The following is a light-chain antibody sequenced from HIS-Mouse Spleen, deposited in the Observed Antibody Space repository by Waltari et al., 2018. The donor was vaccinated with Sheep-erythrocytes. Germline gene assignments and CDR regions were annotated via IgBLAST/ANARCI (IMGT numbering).Light chain of an antibody. CDR2: EGS. J-gene: IGLJ2*01. V-gene: IGLV2-23*03. Sequence: QSALTQPASVSGSPGQSITISCTGTSSDGGCYNLVSWYQQHPGKAPKLMIYEGSKRPSGVSNRFSGSKSGNTASLTISGLQAEDEADYYCCSYAGSSTFHVVFGGGTKLTVL. CDR3: CSYAGSSTFHVV. CDR1: SSDGGCYNL.